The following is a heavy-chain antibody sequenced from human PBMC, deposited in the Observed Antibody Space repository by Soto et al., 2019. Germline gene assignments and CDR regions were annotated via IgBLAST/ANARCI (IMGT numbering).Heavy chain of an antibody. Sequence: LRLSCGASGFTFSSYSMDWVRQAPGKGLEWVSSISSSSSYIYYADSVKGRFTISRDNAKNSLYLQMNSLRAEDTAVYYCARDIAAAGPRDAFDIWGQGTMVTVSS. CDR2: ISSSSSYI. D-gene: IGHD6-13*01. CDR3: ARDIAAAGPRDAFDI. J-gene: IGHJ3*02. CDR1: GFTFSSYS. V-gene: IGHV3-21*01.